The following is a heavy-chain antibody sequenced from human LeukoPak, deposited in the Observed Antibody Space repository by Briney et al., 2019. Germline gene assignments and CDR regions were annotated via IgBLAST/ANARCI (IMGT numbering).Heavy chain of an antibody. CDR3: AKGGRVVGGDWDHY. J-gene: IGHJ4*02. CDR2: ISSVGST. V-gene: IGHV3-66*01. CDR1: GFTVSINY. Sequence: PGGTPTRYCAASGFTVSINYMSWVRQAPGQGLEWVSSISSVGSTSYADSEKSRFTISRDNSRSTLYLQMDSLRPEDTAVYYCAKGGRVVGGDWDHYWGQGTLVTVSS. D-gene: IGHD2-21*01.